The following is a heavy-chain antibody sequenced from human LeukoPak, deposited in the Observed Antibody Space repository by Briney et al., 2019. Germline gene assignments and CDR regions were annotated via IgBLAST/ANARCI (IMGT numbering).Heavy chain of an antibody. CDR1: GFTFSSYG. Sequence: PGGSLRLSCAASGFTFSSYGMHWVRQAPGKGLEWVAVISYDGSNKYYADSVKGRFTISRDNSKNTLYLQMNSLRAEDTAVYYCAKVGGGSCFDYWGQGTLVTVSS. V-gene: IGHV3-30*18. J-gene: IGHJ4*02. CDR3: AKVGGGSCFDY. CDR2: ISYDGSNK. D-gene: IGHD2-15*01.